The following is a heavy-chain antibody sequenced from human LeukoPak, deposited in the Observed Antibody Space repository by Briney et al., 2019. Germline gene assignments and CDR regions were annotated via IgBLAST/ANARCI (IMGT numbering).Heavy chain of an antibody. CDR3: AKDSIVVVPAAPDY. CDR2: IRYDGSNK. J-gene: IGHJ4*02. V-gene: IGHV3-30*02. D-gene: IGHD2-2*01. Sequence: GGSLRLSCAASGFTFSSYGMHWVRQAPGKGLERVAFIRYDGSNKYYADSVKGRFTISRDNSKNTLYLQMNSLRAEDTAVYYCAKDSIVVVPAAPDYWGQGTLVTVSS. CDR1: GFTFSSYG.